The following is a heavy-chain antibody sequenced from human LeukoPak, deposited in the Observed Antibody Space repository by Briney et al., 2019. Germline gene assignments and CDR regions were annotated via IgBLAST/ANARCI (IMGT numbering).Heavy chain of an antibody. CDR1: GFTFSTYD. J-gene: IGHJ4*02. CDR2: ISYDGSNK. CDR3: ARKEMAPN. Sequence: SGGSLRLSCAASGFTFSTYDMHWVRQAPGKGLEWVPVISYDGSNKYYADSVKGRFTISRDNSKNTLYLQMNSLRAEDTAVYYCARKEMAPNWGQGTLVTVSS. V-gene: IGHV3-30*03. D-gene: IGHD5-24*01.